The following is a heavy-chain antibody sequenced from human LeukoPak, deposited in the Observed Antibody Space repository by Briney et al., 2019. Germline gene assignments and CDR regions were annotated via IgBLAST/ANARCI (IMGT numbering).Heavy chain of an antibody. Sequence: ASVKVSCMTSGYTFKTYAIHWVRQAPGQRPEWMGWINAGNGNTKYSQKFQGRVTITRDTSASTAYMELSSLRSEDTAVYYCASPYPGIAAAANSYYYGMDVWGQGTTVTVSS. V-gene: IGHV1-3*01. CDR3: ASPYPGIAAAANSYYYGMDV. D-gene: IGHD6-13*01. CDR2: INAGNGNT. J-gene: IGHJ6*02. CDR1: GYTFKTYA.